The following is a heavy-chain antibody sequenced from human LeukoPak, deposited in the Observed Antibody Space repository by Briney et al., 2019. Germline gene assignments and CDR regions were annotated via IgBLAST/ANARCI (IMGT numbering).Heavy chain of an antibody. V-gene: IGHV4-4*02. CDR1: GGSISSRNW. D-gene: IGHD4-17*01. Sequence: PSETLSLTCAVSGGSISSRNWWTWVRQPPGKGLEWIGEVYHTGSTNYNPSLKSRVTISVDKSNNQFSLKLTSVTAADTAVYYCASRHDSGPYWGQGTLVTVSS. CDR2: VYHTGST. J-gene: IGHJ4*02. CDR3: ASRHDSGPY.